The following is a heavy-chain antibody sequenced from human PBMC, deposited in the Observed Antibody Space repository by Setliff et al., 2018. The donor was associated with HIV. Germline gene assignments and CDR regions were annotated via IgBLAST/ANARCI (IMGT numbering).Heavy chain of an antibody. CDR2: IYSSGRT. D-gene: IGHD3-10*01. Sequence: SETLSLTCTVSGGSISNYYWSWIRQPAEKGLEWIGRIYSSGRTNYNPSLKSRVTMSLDTSKNQFSLKLSSVTAADTAFYYCARILISYGSGTHKYFDYWGQGTVVTVSS. V-gene: IGHV4-4*07. CDR1: GGSISNYY. CDR3: ARILISYGSGTHKYFDY. J-gene: IGHJ4*02.